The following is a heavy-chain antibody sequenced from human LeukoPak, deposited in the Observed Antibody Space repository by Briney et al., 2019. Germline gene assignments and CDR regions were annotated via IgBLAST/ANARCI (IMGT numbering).Heavy chain of an antibody. V-gene: IGHV4-59*08. CDR1: GGSISSYY. J-gene: IGHJ3*02. CDR2: IYYSGST. CDR3: ASRTQLNGPLYDILTGYHDAFDI. Sequence: PSETLSLTCTVSGGSISSYYWSWIRQPPGKGLEWIGYIYYSGSTNYNPSLKSRVTISVDTSKNQFSLKLSSVAAADTAVYYCASRTQLNGPLYDILTGYHDAFDIWGQGTMVTVSS. D-gene: IGHD3-9*01.